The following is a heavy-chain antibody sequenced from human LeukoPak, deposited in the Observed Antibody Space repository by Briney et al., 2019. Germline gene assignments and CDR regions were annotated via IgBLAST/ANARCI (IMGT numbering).Heavy chain of an antibody. Sequence: AASVKVSCKASGYTFTSYGISWVRHAPGQGLEWMGWISAYNGNTNNAQKLQGRVTMTTDTSTSTAYMELRSLRSDDTAVYYCARDNPYYGDYFDYWGQGTLVTVSS. V-gene: IGHV1-18*01. CDR3: ARDNPYYGDYFDY. CDR1: GYTFTSYG. D-gene: IGHD4-17*01. J-gene: IGHJ4*02. CDR2: ISAYNGNT.